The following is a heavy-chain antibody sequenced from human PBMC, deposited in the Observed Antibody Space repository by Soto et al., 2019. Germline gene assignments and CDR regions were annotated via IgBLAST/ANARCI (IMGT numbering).Heavy chain of an antibody. CDR2: IIPIFGTA. CDR1: GGTFSSYA. Sequence: SVKVSCKASGGTFSSYAISWVRQAPGQGLEWMGGIIPIFGTANYAQKSQGRVTITADESTSTAYMELSSLRSEDTAVYYCARVNFWSGYYNVDYYYYGMDVWGQGTTVTVSS. D-gene: IGHD3-3*01. V-gene: IGHV1-69*13. CDR3: ARVNFWSGYYNVDYYYYGMDV. J-gene: IGHJ6*02.